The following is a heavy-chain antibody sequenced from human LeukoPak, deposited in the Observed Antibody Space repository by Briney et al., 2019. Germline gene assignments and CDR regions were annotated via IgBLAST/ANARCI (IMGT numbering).Heavy chain of an antibody. J-gene: IGHJ4*02. V-gene: IGHV3-11*01. CDR2: LNSGGSTV. Sequence: GGSLRLSCAASGFTFSDYYMSWIRQAPGKGLEWVSSLNSGGSTVWYADSVKGRFTISRDNAENSMYLQMNNLRAEDTAVYYCARGALITFGGVIPYYFDYWGQGTLVTVSS. CDR1: GFTFSDYY. D-gene: IGHD3-16*02. CDR3: ARGALITFGGVIPYYFDY.